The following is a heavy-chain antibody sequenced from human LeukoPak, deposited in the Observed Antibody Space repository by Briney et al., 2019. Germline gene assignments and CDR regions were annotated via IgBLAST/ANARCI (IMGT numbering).Heavy chain of an antibody. CDR3: AREVVAGTGVDY. D-gene: IGHD6-19*01. J-gene: IGHJ4*02. V-gene: IGHV4-61*08. CDR2: IYYSGTT. Sequence: SQTLSLTCAVSGGSISNGGYSWSWIRQPPGKGLEWIGYIYYSGTTNYNPSLKSRVTISIDTSKNQFSLKLSSVTAADTAVYYCAREVVAGTGVDYWGQGTLVTVSS. CDR1: GGSISNGGYS.